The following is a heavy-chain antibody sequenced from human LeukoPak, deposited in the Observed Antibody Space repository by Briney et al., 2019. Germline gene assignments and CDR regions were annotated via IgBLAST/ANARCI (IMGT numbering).Heavy chain of an antibody. Sequence: SETLSLTCSVSGGPITEYYWSWIRQPPGKGLEWIGYIYRTGSTNYSPSLKSRVTMSVDASRNQFSLKLVSVTAADTAVYYCARDRGTTGYYYLDSWGQGILVTVSS. D-gene: IGHD1-26*01. CDR3: ARDRGTTGYYYLDS. CDR2: IYRTGST. J-gene: IGHJ4*02. CDR1: GGPITEYY. V-gene: IGHV4-59*01.